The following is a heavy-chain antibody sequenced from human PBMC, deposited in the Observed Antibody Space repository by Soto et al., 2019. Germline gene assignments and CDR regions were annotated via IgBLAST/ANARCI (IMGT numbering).Heavy chain of an antibody. CDR1: GFSLSTTHMG. V-gene: IGHV2-5*02. CDR3: IHIFHSSSGSYRYFDY. Sequence: QITLKESGPTLVKPTQTLTLTCTFSGFSLSTTHMGVGWIRQPPGKALEWLTHIYWDDDKRYSPSLKSRLTITKDTYKNQVVLTMTNMDPVDTATYYCIHIFHSSSGSYRYFDYWGQGTMVTVSS. D-gene: IGHD3-16*02. CDR2: IYWDDDK. J-gene: IGHJ4*02.